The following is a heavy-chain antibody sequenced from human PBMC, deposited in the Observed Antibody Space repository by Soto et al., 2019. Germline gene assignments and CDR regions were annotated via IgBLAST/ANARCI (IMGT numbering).Heavy chain of an antibody. V-gene: IGHV1-2*04. CDR2: INPNSGAT. CDR3: ARARADVAPNWFDP. Sequence: QVLLVQSGAEVTKPGASVKVSCKASGYTFTAYYIHWVRQAPGQGLQWMGWINPNSGATSFAQKSQGWVTMTRDTSITTVYMELNRLLSDDTAVYYCARARADVAPNWFDPWGQGTLVTVSS. CDR1: GYTFTAYY. J-gene: IGHJ5*02. D-gene: IGHD5-12*01.